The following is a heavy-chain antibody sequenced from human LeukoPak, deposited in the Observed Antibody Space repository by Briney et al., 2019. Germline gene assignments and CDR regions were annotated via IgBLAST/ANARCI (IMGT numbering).Heavy chain of an antibody. CDR1: GYSISSGHY. Sequence: PSETLSLTCTVSGYSISSGHYWAWIRQSPEKGLEWIASMFHSGSTYYNPSLKSRVTTSADTSKNEFSLKLSSVTAADTAVYYCARSPLGWLRTYYYYYYMDVWGKGTTVTVSS. J-gene: IGHJ6*03. D-gene: IGHD5-12*01. CDR2: MFHSGST. CDR3: ARSPLGWLRTYYYYYYMDV. V-gene: IGHV4-38-2*02.